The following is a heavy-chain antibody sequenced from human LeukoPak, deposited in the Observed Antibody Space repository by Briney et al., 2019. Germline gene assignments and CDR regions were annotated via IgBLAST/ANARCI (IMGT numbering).Heavy chain of an antibody. D-gene: IGHD3-10*01. Sequence: GGSLRLSCAASGFTFSTYGMHWVRQAPGKGLEWVAVISYDGNDKYYADSVKGRFTIPRDNSKNTVHLQMNSLRAEDTAVYYCARVGGRFGELFLDYWGQGTLVTVSS. V-gene: IGHV3-30*03. CDR3: ARVGGRFGELFLDY. J-gene: IGHJ4*02. CDR2: ISYDGNDK. CDR1: GFTFSTYG.